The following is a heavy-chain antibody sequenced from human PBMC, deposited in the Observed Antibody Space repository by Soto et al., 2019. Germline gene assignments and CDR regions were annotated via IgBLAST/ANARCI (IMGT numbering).Heavy chain of an antibody. D-gene: IGHD6-13*01. J-gene: IGHJ4*02. CDR3: ARHSSSWFPVAFDY. Sequence: SETLSITCTVSGGSISSYYWSWIRQPPGKGLEWIGYIYYSGSTNYNPPLKSRVTISVDTSKNQFSLKLSSVTAADTAVYYCARHSSSWFPVAFDYWGQGTLVTVS. CDR2: IYYSGST. CDR1: GGSISSYY. V-gene: IGHV4-59*01.